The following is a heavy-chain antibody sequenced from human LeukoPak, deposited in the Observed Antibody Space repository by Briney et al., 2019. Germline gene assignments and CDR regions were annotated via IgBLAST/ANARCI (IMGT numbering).Heavy chain of an antibody. CDR1: GGSFSGYY. V-gene: IGHV4-34*01. CDR3: ARHYGSGSYYYYYYYMDV. D-gene: IGHD3-10*01. J-gene: IGHJ6*03. CDR2: INHSGST. Sequence: PSETLSLTCAVYGGSFSGYYWSWIRQPPGKGLEWIGEINHSGSTNYNPSLKSRVTISVDTSKNQFSPKLSSVTAADTAVYYCARHYGSGSYYYYYYYMDVWGKGTTVTISS.